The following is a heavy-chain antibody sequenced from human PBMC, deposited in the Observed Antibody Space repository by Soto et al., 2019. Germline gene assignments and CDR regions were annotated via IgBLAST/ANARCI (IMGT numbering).Heavy chain of an antibody. J-gene: IGHJ4*02. CDR2: ISSSSSYI. Sequence: GGSLRLSCAASGFTFSSYSMNWVRQAPGKGLEWVSSISSSSSYIYYADSVKGRFTISRDNAKYSLYLQMNSLRAEDTAVYYCAREWGHRTTGTGFDYWGQGTLVTVSS. D-gene: IGHD1-1*01. V-gene: IGHV3-21*01. CDR1: GFTFSSYS. CDR3: AREWGHRTTGTGFDY.